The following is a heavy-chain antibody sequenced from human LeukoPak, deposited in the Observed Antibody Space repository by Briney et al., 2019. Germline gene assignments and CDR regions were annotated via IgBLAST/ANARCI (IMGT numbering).Heavy chain of an antibody. V-gene: IGHV3-74*01. CDR2: VNSDGSTT. D-gene: IGHD3-22*01. CDR1: GFPFSNYW. CDR3: ARGYYNSSRTDN. Sequence: GGSLRLSCAASGFPFSNYWMHWVRQAPGKGLVWVSPVNSDGSTTNYADSVKGRFTISRDNAENTLYMRMNSLRPEDTAVYYYARGYYNSSRTDNWGQGTLVTVSS. J-gene: IGHJ4*02.